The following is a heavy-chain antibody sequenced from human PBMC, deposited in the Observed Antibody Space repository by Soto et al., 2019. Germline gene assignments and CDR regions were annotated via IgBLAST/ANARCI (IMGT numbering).Heavy chain of an antibody. CDR1: GFTFSDHY. J-gene: IGHJ4*02. V-gene: IGHV3-72*01. D-gene: IGHD5-12*01. CDR3: ARGVVSTGYFDY. Sequence: EVQLAESGGGLVQPGGSLRLSCAASGFTFSDHYMDWVRQAPGKGLEWVGRSRDKVHSHTTEDAASVKGRFTISRGDSENSLYLQMNSLKTEDTAVYYCARGVVSTGYFDYWGQATLVTVSS. CDR2: SRDKVHSHTT.